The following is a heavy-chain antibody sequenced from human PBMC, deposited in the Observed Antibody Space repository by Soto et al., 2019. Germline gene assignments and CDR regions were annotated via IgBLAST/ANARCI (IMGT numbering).Heavy chain of an antibody. D-gene: IGHD6-19*01. CDR1: WFTVSSNY. CDR3: AGLGYSSGWYVGYYYYGMDV. CDR2: IYSGGST. V-gene: IGHV3-53*01. Sequence: VGSLRLSCAASWFTVSSNYMSWVRQAPGKGLEWVSVIYSGGSTYYADSVKGRFTISRDNSKNTLYLQMNSLRAEDTAVYYCAGLGYSSGWYVGYYYYGMDVWGQGTTVTVSS. J-gene: IGHJ6*02.